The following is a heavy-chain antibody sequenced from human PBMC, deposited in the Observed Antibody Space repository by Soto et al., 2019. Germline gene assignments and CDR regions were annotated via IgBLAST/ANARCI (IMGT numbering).Heavy chain of an antibody. Sequence: EVQLVESGGGLVKPGGSLRLSCPTSGFTFSSFDMDWVRQAPGKGLEWVSSIHRASTYIYYADSVRGRFTISRDNAKSSLYLQMNSLTVEDTAVYYCARRAVTTYHFFDYWGQGALVTVSS. V-gene: IGHV3-21*06. CDR3: ARRAVTTYHFFDY. D-gene: IGHD4-17*01. J-gene: IGHJ4*02. CDR1: GFTFSSFD. CDR2: IHRASTYI.